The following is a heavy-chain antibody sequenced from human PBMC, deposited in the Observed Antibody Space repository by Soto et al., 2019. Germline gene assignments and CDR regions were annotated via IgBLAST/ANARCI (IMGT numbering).Heavy chain of an antibody. V-gene: IGHV3-30*18. Sequence: QVQLVESGGGVVQPGRSLRLSCSASGFTFSTYGMHWVLQAPGRGLEWVAVISYDGSNKYYADSVKGRFTISRDNSKNTLYLQMSSMRAEDTAVYYCAKGFSYSVIDYWGQGTLVTVSS. CDR3: AKGFSYSVIDY. CDR1: GFTFSTYG. CDR2: ISYDGSNK. D-gene: IGHD5-18*01. J-gene: IGHJ4*02.